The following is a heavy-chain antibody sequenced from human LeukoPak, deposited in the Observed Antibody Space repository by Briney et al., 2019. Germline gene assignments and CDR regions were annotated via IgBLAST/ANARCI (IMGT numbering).Heavy chain of an antibody. D-gene: IGHD3-22*01. CDR2: ISSSSSYI. CDR1: GFTFSSYS. Sequence: GGSLRLSCAASGFTFSSYSMNWVRQAPGKGLEWVSSISSSSSYIYYADSVKGRFTISRDNAKNSLYLQMNSLRAEDTAVYYCAGMGDYYDSSGYYSGGQGTLVTVSS. V-gene: IGHV3-21*01. J-gene: IGHJ4*02. CDR3: AGMGDYYDSSGYYS.